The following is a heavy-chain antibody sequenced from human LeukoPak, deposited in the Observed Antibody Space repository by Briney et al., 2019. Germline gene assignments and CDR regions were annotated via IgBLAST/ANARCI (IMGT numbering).Heavy chain of an antibody. D-gene: IGHD3-3*01. J-gene: IGHJ5*02. V-gene: IGHV1-18*01. CDR3: ASNPPFGAYEGNWFDP. CDR1: GYTLTSYG. Sequence: ASVKVSCKAAGYTLTSYGISWVRQAPGQGLEWMGWNSAYNGNTNYAQKLQGRVTMTTDTSTSTAYMELRSLRSDDTAVYYCASNPPFGAYEGNWFDPWGQGTLVTVSS. CDR2: NSAYNGNT.